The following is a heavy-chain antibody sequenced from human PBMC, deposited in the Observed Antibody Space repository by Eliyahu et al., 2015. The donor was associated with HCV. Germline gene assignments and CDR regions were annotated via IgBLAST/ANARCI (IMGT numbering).Heavy chain of an antibody. CDR3: ARGDSVVPAVYLDY. V-gene: IGHV3-33*01. D-gene: IGHD2-2*01. CDR2: IWYDGSNK. CDR1: GFTFSXYG. J-gene: IGHJ4*02. Sequence: QVQLVESGGGVVQPGRSLRLSCAASGFTFSXYGMHWVRQAPGKGLEWVAVIWYDGSNKYYADSVKGRFTISRDNSKNTLYLQMNSLRAEDTAVYYCARGDSVVPAVYLDYWGQGTLVTVSS.